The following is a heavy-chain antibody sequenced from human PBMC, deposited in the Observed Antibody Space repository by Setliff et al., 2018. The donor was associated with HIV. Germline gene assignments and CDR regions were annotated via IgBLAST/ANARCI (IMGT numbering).Heavy chain of an antibody. J-gene: IGHJ4*02. V-gene: IGHV1-18*01. CDR1: GYIINYYG. Sequence: ASVKVSCKASGYIINYYGLNWVRQAPGQGPEWMGWITPDSGKTEYAEKFQGRITMTADIFTRTAYMELRSLRSDDTAVYYCARSGGDWFIYFDHWGQGTQVTVSS. D-gene: IGHD2-21*02. CDR3: ARSGGDWFIYFDH. CDR2: ITPDSGKT.